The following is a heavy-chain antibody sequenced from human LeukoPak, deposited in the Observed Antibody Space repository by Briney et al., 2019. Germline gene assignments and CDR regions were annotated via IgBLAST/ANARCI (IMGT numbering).Heavy chain of an antibody. J-gene: IGHJ5*02. D-gene: IGHD6-13*01. CDR2: IYYSGST. V-gene: IGHV4-39*01. Sequence: SETLSLTCTVSGGSISSYYWGWIRQPPGKGLEWIGSIYYSGSTYYNPSLKSRVTISVDTSKNQFSLKLSSVTAADTAVYYCARHILSAAGTSWFDPWGQGTLVTVSS. CDR1: GGSISSYY. CDR3: ARHILSAAGTSWFDP.